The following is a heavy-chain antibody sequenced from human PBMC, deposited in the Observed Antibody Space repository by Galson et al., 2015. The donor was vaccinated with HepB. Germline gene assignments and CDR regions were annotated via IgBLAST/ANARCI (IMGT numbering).Heavy chain of an antibody. CDR1: GYTLTELS. CDR3: ATELIHTGLLGGIVIDAFDI. CDR2: FDPKDGET. Sequence: SVKVSCKVSGYTLTELSMHWVRQAPGKGLEWMGGFDPKDGETIYAQKFLGRVAMTEDTSADTAYMELSSLRSEDTAVYYCATELIHTGLLGGIVIDAFDIWGQGTMVTVSS. D-gene: IGHD1-26*01. V-gene: IGHV1-24*01. J-gene: IGHJ3*02.